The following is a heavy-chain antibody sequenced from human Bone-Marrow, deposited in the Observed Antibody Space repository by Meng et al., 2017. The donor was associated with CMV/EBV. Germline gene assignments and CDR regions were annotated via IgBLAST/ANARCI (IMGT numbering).Heavy chain of an antibody. D-gene: IGHD5-18*01. CDR3: ARTSYGYNY. J-gene: IGHJ4*02. CDR2: TYYRSKWYN. CDR1: GDIVSSNSAA. V-gene: IGHV6-1*02. Sequence: QVSLQQYGPGLVKPVQSLALTCAISGDIVSSNSAAWNWMRQSPSRVLEWLGRTYYRSKWYNDYAVSVKSRITINPDTSKNQFSVQLNSVTPEDTAVYYCARTSYGYNYWGQGTLVTVSS.